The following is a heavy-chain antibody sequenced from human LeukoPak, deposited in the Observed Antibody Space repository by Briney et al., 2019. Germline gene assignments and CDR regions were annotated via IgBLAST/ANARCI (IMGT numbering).Heavy chain of an antibody. Sequence: GGSLRLSCAASGFTFSSYGMHWVRQAPGKGLEWVAVVSYDGSNKYYADSVKGRFTISRDNSKNTLYLQMNSLRAEDTAVYYCARAMRDSSGYYLAPFDYWGQGTLVTVSS. D-gene: IGHD3-22*01. CDR2: VSYDGSNK. J-gene: IGHJ4*02. CDR3: ARAMRDSSGYYLAPFDY. V-gene: IGHV3-30*03. CDR1: GFTFSSYG.